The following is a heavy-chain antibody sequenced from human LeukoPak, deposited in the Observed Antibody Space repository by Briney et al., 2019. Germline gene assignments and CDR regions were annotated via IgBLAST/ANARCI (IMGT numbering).Heavy chain of an antibody. V-gene: IGHV4-34*01. CDR2: INHSGTT. D-gene: IGHD3-16*01. J-gene: IGHJ5*02. Sequence: SETLSLTCAVYGESFSGYYWSWIRQPPGKGLEWIGEINHSGTTNYNPSLKTRATISPDTSKNQYSLRLTSVTAADTAIYYCARRGIWDLQIGNWFDPWGQGILVIVSS. CDR1: GESFSGYY. CDR3: ARRGIWDLQIGNWFDP.